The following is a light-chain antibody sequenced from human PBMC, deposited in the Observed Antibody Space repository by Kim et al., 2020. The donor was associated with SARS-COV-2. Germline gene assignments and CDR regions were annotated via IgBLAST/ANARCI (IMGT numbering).Light chain of an antibody. CDR3: QQRFEWPLT. Sequence: VSPGERATLSCRASQRIRSNLAWYQQKPGQAPRPLIYEASKRATGIPARFSGSGSGTDFTLTISSLEPEDFAVYYCQQRFEWPLTFGGGTKVDIK. CDR2: EAS. V-gene: IGKV3-11*01. J-gene: IGKJ4*01. CDR1: QRIRSN.